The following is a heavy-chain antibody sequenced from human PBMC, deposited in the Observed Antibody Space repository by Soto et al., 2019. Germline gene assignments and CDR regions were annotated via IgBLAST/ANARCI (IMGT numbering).Heavy chain of an antibody. V-gene: IGHV4-30-4*01. J-gene: IGHJ5*02. CDR1: GGSISSGDYY. Sequence: SETLSLTCTVSGGSISSGDYYWSWIRQPPGKGLEWIGYIYYSGSTYYNPSLKSRITISVDTSKNQFSLKLSSVTAADTAVYYCARVWDDNWFDPWGQGTLVTVSS. CDR3: ARVWDDNWFDP. D-gene: IGHD1-26*01. CDR2: IYYSGST.